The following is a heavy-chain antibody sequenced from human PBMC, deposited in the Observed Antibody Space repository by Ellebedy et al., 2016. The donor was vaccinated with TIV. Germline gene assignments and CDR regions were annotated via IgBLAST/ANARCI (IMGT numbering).Heavy chain of an antibody. CDR2: ISGSGGST. J-gene: IGHJ5*02. V-gene: IGHV3-23*01. Sequence: GGSLRLXXAASGFTFSSYAMSWVRQAPGKGLEWVSAISGSGGSTYYADSVKGRFTISRDNSKNTLYLQMNGLRAEDTAVYYCAKRVSVASSTSSSSGKAFDPWGQGTLVTVSS. CDR1: GFTFSSYA. D-gene: IGHD2-2*01. CDR3: AKRVSVASSTSSSSGKAFDP.